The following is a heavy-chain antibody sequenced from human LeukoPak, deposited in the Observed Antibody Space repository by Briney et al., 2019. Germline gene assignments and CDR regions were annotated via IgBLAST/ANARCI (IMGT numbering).Heavy chain of an antibody. CDR1: GGSVSSGTYY. V-gene: IGHV4-61*01. CDR3: TRSTNLEAFDI. D-gene: IGHD2-8*01. CDR2: IYYSGST. Sequence: SGTLSLTCIVSGGSVSSGTYYWSWIRQPPGRGLEWIGYIYYSGSTNYNPSLKSRVTISVDTSKNQCSLKLSSVTTADTAVYYCTRSTNLEAFDIWGQGTMVTVSS. J-gene: IGHJ3*02.